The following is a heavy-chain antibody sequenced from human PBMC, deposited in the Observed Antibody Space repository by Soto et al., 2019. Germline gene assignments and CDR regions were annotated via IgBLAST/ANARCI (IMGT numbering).Heavy chain of an antibody. CDR1: GGTFSSYS. Sequence: QVQLVQSGAEVKKPGSSVKVSCKASGGTFSSYSISWVRQAPGQGLEWMGRIIPILGIANYAQKFQGRVTITADKSTSTAYMELSSLRSEDTAVYYCAREQYGGDPMIWGQGTLVTVCS. CDR3: AREQYGGDPMI. J-gene: IGHJ4*02. V-gene: IGHV1-69*08. D-gene: IGHD2-21*02. CDR2: IIPILGIA.